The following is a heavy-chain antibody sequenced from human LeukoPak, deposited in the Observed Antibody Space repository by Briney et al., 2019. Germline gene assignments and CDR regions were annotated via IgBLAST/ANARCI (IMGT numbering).Heavy chain of an antibody. D-gene: IGHD6-13*01. CDR1: GYSFTTYW. J-gene: IGHJ4*02. CDR2: FYPADSET. Sequence: GESLKISFKGSGYSFTTYWIAWVRQMPGKGLECLGLFYPADSETRYSPSFQGQVTFSADKSINTAYLQWSSLKASDTAIYYCARSPITVAGYFDFWGQGTLVTVSS. V-gene: IGHV5-51*01. CDR3: ARSPITVAGYFDF.